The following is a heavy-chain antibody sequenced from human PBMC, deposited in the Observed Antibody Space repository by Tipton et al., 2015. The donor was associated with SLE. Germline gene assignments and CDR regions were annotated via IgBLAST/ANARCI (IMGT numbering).Heavy chain of an antibody. CDR1: SYSIYNGFY. CDR2: IYRSGTA. Sequence: TLSLTCSVSSYSIYNGFYWGWIRQSPGKGLEWIGSIYRSGTAYYNPSLKSRVTISLDTSNNQFSLRLTSVTTADTAVYYCARHWGLSEPVDHWGQGTLVTVSS. V-gene: IGHV4-38-2*01. J-gene: IGHJ4*02. CDR3: ARHWGLSEPVDH. D-gene: IGHD3-16*01.